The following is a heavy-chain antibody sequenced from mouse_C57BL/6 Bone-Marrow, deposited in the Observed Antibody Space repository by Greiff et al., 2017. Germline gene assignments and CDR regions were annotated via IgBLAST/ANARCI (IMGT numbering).Heavy chain of an antibody. Sequence: QVQLQQSGPELVKPGASVTISCKASGYSFTSYYIHWVKQRPGQGLEWIGWIYPGSGNTKYNEKFKGKATLTADTSSSTAYMQLSSLTSEDSAVYYGARCGDYDELLAMDYWGQGTSVTVSS. CDR2: IYPGSGNT. CDR1: GYSFTSYY. V-gene: IGHV1-66*01. CDR3: ARCGDYDELLAMDY. J-gene: IGHJ4*01. D-gene: IGHD2-4*01.